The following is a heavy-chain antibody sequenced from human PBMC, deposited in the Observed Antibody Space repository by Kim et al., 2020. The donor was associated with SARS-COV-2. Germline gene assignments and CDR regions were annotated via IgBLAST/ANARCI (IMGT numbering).Heavy chain of an antibody. V-gene: IGHV3-30*18. J-gene: IGHJ6*02. CDR2: ISYDGSNK. CDR3: AKDHDVVAPSYYYYYGMDV. CDR1: GFTFSSYG. Sequence: GGSLRLSCAASGFTFSSYGMHWVRQAPGKGLEWVAVISYDGSNKYYADSVKGRFTISRDNSKNTLYLQMNSLRAEDTAVYYCAKDHDVVAPSYYYYYGMDVWGQGTTVTVSS. D-gene: IGHD2-2*01.